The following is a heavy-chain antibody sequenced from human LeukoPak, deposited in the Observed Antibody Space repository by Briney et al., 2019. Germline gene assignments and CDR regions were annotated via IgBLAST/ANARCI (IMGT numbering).Heavy chain of an antibody. V-gene: IGHV3-53*01. CDR2: IYSDGST. D-gene: IGHD5-12*01. J-gene: IGHJ4*02. Sequence: GGSLRLSCAASGFSVSSYYMSWVRQAPGKGLEWVSVIYSDGSTYYEDSVKRRFTISKDNLKNTLDLQVNSLGAEDTAGYYCARGCGYSGHDSTGLFDYWGQGTLVTVSS. CDR1: GFSVSSYY. CDR3: ARGCGYSGHDSTGLFDY.